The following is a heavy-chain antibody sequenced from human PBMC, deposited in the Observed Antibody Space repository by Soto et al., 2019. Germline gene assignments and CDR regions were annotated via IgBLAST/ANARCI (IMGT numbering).Heavy chain of an antibody. Sequence: GGSLRLSCAASGFTLDDYAMHWVRQAPGKGLEWVSGISWNSGSIGYADSVKGRFTISRDNAKNSLYLQMNSLRAEDTALYYCAKDMKGGSSSWLDPTYYYYGMDVWGQGTTVTVSS. J-gene: IGHJ6*02. D-gene: IGHD6-13*01. CDR3: AKDMKGGSSSWLDPTYYYYGMDV. V-gene: IGHV3-9*01. CDR2: ISWNSGSI. CDR1: GFTLDDYA.